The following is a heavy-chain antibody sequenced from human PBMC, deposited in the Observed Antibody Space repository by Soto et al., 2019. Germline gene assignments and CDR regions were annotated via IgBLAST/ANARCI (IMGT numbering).Heavy chain of an antibody. V-gene: IGHV1-69*13. J-gene: IGHJ4*02. D-gene: IGHD3-10*01. CDR1: GGTFSSYA. Sequence: SVKVSCKAAGGTFSSYAISWVRQAPGQGLEWMGGIIPIFGTANYAQKFQGRVTITADESTSTAYMELSSLRSEDTAVYYCASISWFGELLSEYYFDYWGPGTL. CDR3: ASISWFGELLSEYYFDY. CDR2: IIPIFGTA.